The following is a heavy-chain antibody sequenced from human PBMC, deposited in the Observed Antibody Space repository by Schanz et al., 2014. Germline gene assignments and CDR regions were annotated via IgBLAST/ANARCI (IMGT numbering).Heavy chain of an antibody. CDR3: ARGREVVAKIFDV. Sequence: VQLVESGGGVVQPGRSLRLSCAGSGFSFSDYGMHWVRQAPGRGLEWVSYISSSSSTIYYTDSVKGRFTISRDNAKNSLYLQMNSLRAEDTGVYYCARGREVVAKIFDVWGQGTMVTVSS. J-gene: IGHJ3*01. CDR1: GFSFSDYG. CDR2: ISSSSSTI. D-gene: IGHD3-22*01. V-gene: IGHV3-48*01.